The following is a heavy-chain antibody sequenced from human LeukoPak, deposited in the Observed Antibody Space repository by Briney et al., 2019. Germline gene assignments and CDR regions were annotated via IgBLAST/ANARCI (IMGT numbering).Heavy chain of an antibody. J-gene: IGHJ4*02. CDR2: ISGSGAST. CDR1: GFTFNNYA. Sequence: GGSLRLSCAASGFTFNNYAMSWVRQAPGKGLEWVSAISGSGASTHYADSVKGRFTISRDNSKNTLYVQMNSLRAEDTAVYYCASAVVRAREIHWGQGTLVTVSS. D-gene: IGHD3-10*01. V-gene: IGHV3-23*01. CDR3: ASAVVRAREIH.